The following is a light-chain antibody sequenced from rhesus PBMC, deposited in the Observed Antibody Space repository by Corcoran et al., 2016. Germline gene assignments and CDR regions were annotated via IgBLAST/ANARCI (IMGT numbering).Light chain of an antibody. Sequence: DIQMTQSPSSLSASVGDKVTITCQASKSISSWFAWYQKKPGKAHKPLIYKASSLESGVPSRFSGSGSGTDFTLTISSLQPEDFATYYCQQYNSAPVTFGPGTKLDIK. CDR3: QQYNSAPVT. V-gene: IGKV1-16*01. CDR2: KAS. CDR1: KSISSW. J-gene: IGKJ3*01.